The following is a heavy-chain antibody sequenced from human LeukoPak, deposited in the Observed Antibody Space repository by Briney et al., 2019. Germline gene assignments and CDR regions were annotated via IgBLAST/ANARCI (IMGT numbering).Heavy chain of an antibody. CDR1: GDSVSSTEYY. Sequence: SETLSLTCTVSGDSVSSTEYYWSWVRQAPGKGLEFIRYMNYIGATYYNPSLRSRLTISGDSSKNQFSLRLKSVTAADTAVYYCARMSTAKYDVWSGYYTASWFDPWGRGALVTVSS. D-gene: IGHD3-3*01. CDR2: MNYIGAT. J-gene: IGHJ5*02. V-gene: IGHV4-30-4*08. CDR3: ARMSTAKYDVWSGYYTASWFDP.